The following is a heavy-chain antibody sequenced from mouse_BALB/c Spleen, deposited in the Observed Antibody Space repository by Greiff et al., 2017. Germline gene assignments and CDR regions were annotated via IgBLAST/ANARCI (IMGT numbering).Heavy chain of an antibody. CDR2: ILPGSGST. V-gene: IGHV1-9*01. J-gene: IGHJ4*01. CDR1: GYTFSSYW. Sequence: QVQLQQSGAELMKPGASVKISCKATGYTFSSYWIEWVKQRPGHGLEWIGEILPGSGSTNYNEKFKGKATFTADTSSNTAYMQLSSLTSEDSAVYYCARSVDYGSSADYAMDYWGQGTSVTVSS. D-gene: IGHD1-1*01. CDR3: ARSVDYGSSADYAMDY.